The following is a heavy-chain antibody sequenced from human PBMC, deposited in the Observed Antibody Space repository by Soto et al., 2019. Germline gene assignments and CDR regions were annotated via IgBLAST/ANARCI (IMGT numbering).Heavy chain of an antibody. J-gene: IGHJ4*02. CDR3: AKVYYYDSSGYFDY. Sequence: GGSLRLSCSASGFTFSSYAMHWVRQAPGKGLEYVSAISGSGGSTYYADSVKGRFTISRDNSKNTLYLQMNSLRAEDTAVYYCAKVYYYDSSGYFDYWGQGTLVTVS. CDR2: ISGSGGST. CDR1: GFTFSSYA. V-gene: IGHV3-64*04. D-gene: IGHD3-22*01.